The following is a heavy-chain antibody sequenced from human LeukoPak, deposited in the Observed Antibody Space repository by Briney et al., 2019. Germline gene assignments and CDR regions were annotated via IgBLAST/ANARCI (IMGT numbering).Heavy chain of an antibody. D-gene: IGHD3-3*01. CDR1: GFTFSSYA. J-gene: IGHJ6*03. Sequence: GRSLRLSCAASGFTFSSYAMHWVRQAPGKGLEWVAVISYDGSNKYYADSVKGRFTISRDNSKNTLYLQMNSLRAEDTAAYYCARDGAFWSGYPRGYYMDVWGKGTTVTVSS. CDR3: ARDGAFWSGYPRGYYMDV. V-gene: IGHV3-30*04. CDR2: ISYDGSNK.